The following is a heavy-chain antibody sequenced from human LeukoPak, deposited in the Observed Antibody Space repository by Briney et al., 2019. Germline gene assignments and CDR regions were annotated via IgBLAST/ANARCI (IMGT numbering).Heavy chain of an antibody. J-gene: IGHJ4*02. D-gene: IGHD3-10*01. Sequence: ASVKVSCKASGYTFTSYGISWVRQAPGQGLEWMGWISAYNGNTNYAQKLQGRVTMTTDTSTSTAYMELRSLRAEDTALYYCAKDQGSGSYYNALDYWGQGTLVTVSS. CDR3: AKDQGSGSYYNALDY. V-gene: IGHV1-18*01. CDR2: ISAYNGNT. CDR1: GYTFTSYG.